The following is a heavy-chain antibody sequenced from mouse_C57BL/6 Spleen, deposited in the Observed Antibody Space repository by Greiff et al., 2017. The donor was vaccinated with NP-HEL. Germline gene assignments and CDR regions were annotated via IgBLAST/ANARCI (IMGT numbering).Heavy chain of an antibody. CDR1: GFTFSDYG. J-gene: IGHJ4*01. V-gene: IGHV5-17*01. CDR3: ARRHYYGSSNYAMDY. Sequence: EVQLVESGGGLVKPGGSLKLSCAASGFTFSDYGMHWVRQAPEKGLEWVAYISSGSSTIYYADTVKGRFTISRDNAKNTLFLQMTSLRSEDTAMYYCARRHYYGSSNYAMDYWGQGTSVTVSS. CDR2: ISSGSSTI. D-gene: IGHD1-1*01.